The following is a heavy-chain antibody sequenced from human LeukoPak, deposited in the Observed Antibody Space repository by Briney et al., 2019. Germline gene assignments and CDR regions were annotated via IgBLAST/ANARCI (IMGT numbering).Heavy chain of an antibody. D-gene: IGHD6-13*01. CDR3: ARQNPEAAGQGLDY. Sequence: PSETLSLTCTVSGGSISSYYWSWIRQPPGKGLEWIGYIYHTGSTSYNPSLKSRLTISVDTSKNQFSLRLSSVTAADTAVYYCARQNPEAAGQGLDYRGQGALVTVSS. CDR1: GGSISSYY. CDR2: IYHTGST. V-gene: IGHV4-59*08. J-gene: IGHJ4*02.